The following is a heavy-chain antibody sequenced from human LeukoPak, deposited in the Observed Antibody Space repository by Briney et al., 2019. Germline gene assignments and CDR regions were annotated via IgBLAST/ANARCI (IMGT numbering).Heavy chain of an antibody. V-gene: IGHV3-30*04. CDR1: GFTFSSYA. J-gene: IGHJ5*02. Sequence: GGSLRLSCAASGFTFSSYAMHWVRQAPGKGLEWVAVISYDGSNKYYADSVKGRFTISRDNSKNTLYLQMNSLRAEDTAVYYCARVSGVVFGCSGGSCYSNWFDPWGQGTLVTVSS. D-gene: IGHD2-15*01. CDR3: ARVSGVVFGCSGGSCYSNWFDP. CDR2: ISYDGSNK.